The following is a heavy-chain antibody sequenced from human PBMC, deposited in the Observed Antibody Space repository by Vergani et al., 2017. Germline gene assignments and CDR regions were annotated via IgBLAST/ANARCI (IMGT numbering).Heavy chain of an antibody. CDR3: AKDVVPAARTHNWFDP. V-gene: IGHV3-23*01. J-gene: IGHJ5*02. Sequence: EVQLLESGGGLVQPGGSLRLSCAASGFTLSSYAMSWVRQAPGKGLEWVSAISGSGGSTYYADSVKGRFTISRDNSKNTLYLQMNSLRAEDTAVYYCAKDVVPAARTHNWFDPWGQGTLVTVSS. CDR2: ISGSGGST. CDR1: GFTLSSYA. D-gene: IGHD2-2*01.